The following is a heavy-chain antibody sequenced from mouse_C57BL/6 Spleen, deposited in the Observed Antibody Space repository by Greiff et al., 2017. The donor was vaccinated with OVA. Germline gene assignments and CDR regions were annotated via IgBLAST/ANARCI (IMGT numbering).Heavy chain of an antibody. V-gene: IGHV1-5*01. Sequence: VQLQQSGTVLARPGASVKMSCKTSGYTFTSYWMHWVKQRPGQGLEWIGAIYPGNSDTSYNQKFKGKAKLTAVTSASTAYMELSSLTNEDSAVYYCTRVYYYGSFCFDYWGQGTTLTVSS. CDR1: GYTFTSYW. J-gene: IGHJ2*01. CDR3: TRVYYYGSFCFDY. D-gene: IGHD1-1*01. CDR2: IYPGNSDT.